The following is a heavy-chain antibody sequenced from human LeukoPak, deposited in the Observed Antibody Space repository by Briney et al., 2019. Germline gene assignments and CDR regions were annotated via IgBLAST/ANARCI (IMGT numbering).Heavy chain of an antibody. J-gene: IGHJ5*01. V-gene: IGHV3-53*01. D-gene: IGHD3-16*01. CDR3: AKDEATSGGGLAS. CDR1: GFTVSGTH. CDR2: MYTGGTT. Sequence: GGSLRLSCAASGFTVSGTHMSWVRQAPGKGLEWVSAMYTGGTTYYADSVTGRFTVSRDTSRNTLFLHMNNLGAEDTAVYYCAKDEATSGGGLASWGQGTLVIASS.